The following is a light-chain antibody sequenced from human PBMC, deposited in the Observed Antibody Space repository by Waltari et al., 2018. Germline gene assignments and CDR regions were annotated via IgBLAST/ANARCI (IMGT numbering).Light chain of an antibody. V-gene: IGLV2-23*01. CDR1: SSDVGSYNL. CDR2: EGS. J-gene: IGLJ3*02. CDR3: CSYAGSSTWV. Sequence: QSALTQPASVSGSPGQSITISCTGTSSDVGSYNLVSGYQQHPGKAPKLMIYEGSKRPSGGSKRFSGSRAGNTASLTISGRQAEEEADYCCCSYAGSSTWVFGGGTKLTVL.